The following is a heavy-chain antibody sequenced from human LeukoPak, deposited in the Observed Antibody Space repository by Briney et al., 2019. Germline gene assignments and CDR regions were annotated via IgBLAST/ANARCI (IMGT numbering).Heavy chain of an antibody. D-gene: IGHD2-2*01. CDR3: AKDDRSLIVPAAHPFGY. CDR2: ISGSGGST. V-gene: IGHV3-23*01. CDR1: GFTFSSYA. Sequence: PGGSLRLSCAASGFTFSSYAMSWVRQAPGEGLEWVSAISGSGGSTYYADSVRGRFTISRDNSKNTLYLQMNSLRAEDTAVYYCAKDDRSLIVPAAHPFGYWGQGTLVTVSS. J-gene: IGHJ4*02.